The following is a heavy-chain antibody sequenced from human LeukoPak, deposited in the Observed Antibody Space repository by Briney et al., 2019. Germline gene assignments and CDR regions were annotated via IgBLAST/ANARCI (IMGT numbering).Heavy chain of an antibody. J-gene: IGHJ5*02. Sequence: ASVKVSCKVPGYTLTELSMHWVRQAPGKGLEWMGGFDPEDGETIYAQKFQGRVTMTEDTSTDTAYMELSSLRSEDTAVYYCATNLWRGQLEWPWGQGTLVTVSS. D-gene: IGHD6-6*01. CDR3: ATNLWRGQLEWP. CDR2: FDPEDGET. CDR1: GYTLTELS. V-gene: IGHV1-24*01.